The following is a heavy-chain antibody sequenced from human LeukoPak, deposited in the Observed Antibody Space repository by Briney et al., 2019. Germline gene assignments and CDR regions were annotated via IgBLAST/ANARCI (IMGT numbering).Heavy chain of an antibody. J-gene: IGHJ4*02. Sequence: SETLSLTCTVSGGPISDFYWSWIRQSPEKGLEWIGNIFYSGNTNYNPSLKSRVTISIDKSKNQFSLEVTSVTAADTAIYYCARDLAVAGTNYFDFWGQGVLVTVSS. CDR3: ARDLAVAGTNYFDF. CDR2: IFYSGNT. V-gene: IGHV4-59*12. CDR1: GGPISDFY. D-gene: IGHD6-19*01.